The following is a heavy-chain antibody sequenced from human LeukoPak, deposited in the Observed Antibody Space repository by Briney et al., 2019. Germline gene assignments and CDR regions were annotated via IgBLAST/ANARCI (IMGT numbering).Heavy chain of an antibody. V-gene: IGHV5-51*01. CDR3: ARHPFD. J-gene: IGHJ4*02. Sequence: GESLKISCKASGYRFTSDWIAWVRQTPGKGLEWMGIIYPGDSDTRYSPSFQGQVTISADKSISTAYLQWSSLKASDTAIYYCARHPFDWGQGPLVTVSS. CDR2: IYPGDSDT. CDR1: GYRFTSDW.